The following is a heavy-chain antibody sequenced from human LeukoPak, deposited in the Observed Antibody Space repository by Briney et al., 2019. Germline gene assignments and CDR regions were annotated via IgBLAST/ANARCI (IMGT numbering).Heavy chain of an antibody. CDR2: ISWNSGSI. V-gene: IGHV3-9*01. CDR3: AKDTEYSSSSGLDY. Sequence: GGSLRLSCAPSGFTFDDYAMLWARHAPGKGLEWVSGISWNSGSIGYADSVKGRFTISRDNAKNSLYLQMNSLRAEDTALYYCAKDTEYSSSSGLDYWGQGTLVTVSS. D-gene: IGHD6-6*01. CDR1: GFTFDDYA. J-gene: IGHJ4*02.